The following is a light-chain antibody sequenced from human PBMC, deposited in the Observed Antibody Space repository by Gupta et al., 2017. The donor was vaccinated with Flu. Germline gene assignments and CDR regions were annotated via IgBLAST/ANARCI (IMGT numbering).Light chain of an antibody. Sequence: EVVLTQSPGTLSLSPGERATLSCRAGQSVSGSLDWYQQKPGQAPRLLIYAASNRATGIPARFSGSGSGTDFTLTISSLEPEDFAVYYCQQRASWPLTFGGGTKVEIK. CDR3: QQRASWPLT. J-gene: IGKJ4*01. CDR1: QSVSGS. CDR2: AAS. V-gene: IGKV3-11*01.